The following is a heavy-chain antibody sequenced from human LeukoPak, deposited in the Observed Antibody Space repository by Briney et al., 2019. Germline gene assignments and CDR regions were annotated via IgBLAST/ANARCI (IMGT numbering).Heavy chain of an antibody. D-gene: IGHD6-19*01. J-gene: IGHJ4*02. CDR3: ARGPIIAVAGSSGFDY. V-gene: IGHV4-34*01. Sequence: SETLSLTCAVYGGSFSGYYWSWIRQPPGKGLEWIGEINHSGSTNYNPSLKSRVTISVDTSKNQFSLKLSSVTAADTAVYYCARGPIIAVAGSSGFDYWGQGTPVTVSS. CDR2: INHSGST. CDR1: GGSFSGYY.